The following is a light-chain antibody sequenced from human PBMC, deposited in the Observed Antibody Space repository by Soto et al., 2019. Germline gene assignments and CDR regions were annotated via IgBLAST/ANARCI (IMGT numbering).Light chain of an antibody. CDR2: DAS. CDR1: QSVGSS. J-gene: IGKJ5*01. Sequence: EIVLTKSPATLSLSPGERATLSCRASQSVGSSLAWYQQKPCQAPRLLIYDASNRANGIPARFSGSGSGTDFTLTISSLEPEDFAVYYCQQRSNWTTITFGQGTRLEIK. V-gene: IGKV3-11*01. CDR3: QQRSNWTTIT.